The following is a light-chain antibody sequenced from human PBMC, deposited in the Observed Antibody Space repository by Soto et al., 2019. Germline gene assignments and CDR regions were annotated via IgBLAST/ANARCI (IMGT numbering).Light chain of an antibody. Sequence: QSALTQPPSASGSPGQSVTISCTGTSSDFGGYNFVSWYQRHPGKAPKLMIYEVYKRPSGVPDRFSGSKSGNTASLTVSGLQADDEPDYYCSSYAGSSTLLFGGGTKVTVL. V-gene: IGLV2-8*01. CDR1: SSDFGGYNF. CDR2: EVY. CDR3: SSYAGSSTLL. J-gene: IGLJ2*01.